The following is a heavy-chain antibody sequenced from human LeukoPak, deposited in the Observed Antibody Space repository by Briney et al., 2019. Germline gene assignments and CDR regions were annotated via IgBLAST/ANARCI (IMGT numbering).Heavy chain of an antibody. V-gene: IGHV4-31*03. CDR1: GGSISRGDYY. Sequence: SQTLSLTCTVSGGSISRGDYYWNWIRQHPGKGLEWIGYIYYSGSTCYNPSLKSRVTISVDRSRNQFSLKLSSVTAADTAVYYCARDRQTDYYDSSGYLIKDVFDIWGQGTMVTVSS. CDR3: ARDRQTDYYDSSGYLIKDVFDI. D-gene: IGHD3-22*01. CDR2: IYYSGST. J-gene: IGHJ3*02.